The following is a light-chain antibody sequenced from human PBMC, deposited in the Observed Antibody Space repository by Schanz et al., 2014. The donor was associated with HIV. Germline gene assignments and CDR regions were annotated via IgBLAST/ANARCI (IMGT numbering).Light chain of an antibody. CDR3: AAWDDSLKGPV. CDR1: NSNIGSNS. V-gene: IGLV1-44*01. J-gene: IGLJ3*02. Sequence: QSVLTQPPSASGAPGQRVTISCSGNNSNIGSNSVSWYQQFPGTAPKLLIYRNNQRPSGVPDRFSGSKSGTSASLAISGLQSEDEADYSCAAWDDSLKGPVFGGGTKLTVL. CDR2: RNN.